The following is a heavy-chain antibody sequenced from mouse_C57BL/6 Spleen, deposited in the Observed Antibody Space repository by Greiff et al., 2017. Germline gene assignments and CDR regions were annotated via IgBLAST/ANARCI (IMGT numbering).Heavy chain of an antibody. Sequence: VQLQQSGAELVRPGASVTLSCKASGYTFTDYEMHWVKQTPVHGLEWIGAIYPETGGTAYNQKFKGKAILTADKSASTAYMELRSLTSEDSAVYYCTRRYWSSPYWYFDVWGTGTTVTVSS. V-gene: IGHV1-15*01. CDR3: TRRYWSSPYWYFDV. CDR2: IYPETGGT. CDR1: GYTFTDYE. J-gene: IGHJ1*03. D-gene: IGHD1-1*01.